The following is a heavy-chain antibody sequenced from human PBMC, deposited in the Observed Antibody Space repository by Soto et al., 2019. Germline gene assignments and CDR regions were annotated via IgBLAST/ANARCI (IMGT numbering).Heavy chain of an antibody. CDR2: MYYSGTT. CDR1: GDSISSRDFY. Sequence: PSEMLSLTCTVSGDSISSRDFYLGWLRQTPGKGLEFIGSMYYSGTTYYNPSLKSRVTISVDTSKNQFTLKLISVTAADTAVYYCAVVDSTGNWFDPWGQGTLVTVSS. J-gene: IGHJ5*02. D-gene: IGHD6-25*01. CDR3: AVVDSTGNWFDP. V-gene: IGHV4-39*01.